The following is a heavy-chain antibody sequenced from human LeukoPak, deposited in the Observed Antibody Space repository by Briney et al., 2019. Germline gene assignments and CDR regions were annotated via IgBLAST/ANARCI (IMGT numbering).Heavy chain of an antibody. D-gene: IGHD6-19*01. CDR2: IYYSGST. Sequence: KPSETLSLTCAVYGGSFSGYYWSWIRQPPGKGLEWIGYIYYSGSTNYNPSLKSRVTISVDTSKNQSSLKLSSVTAADTAVYYCARRGGSSGWLNWFDPWGQGTLVTVSS. CDR3: ARRGGSSGWLNWFDP. CDR1: GGSFSGYY. J-gene: IGHJ5*02. V-gene: IGHV4-59*01.